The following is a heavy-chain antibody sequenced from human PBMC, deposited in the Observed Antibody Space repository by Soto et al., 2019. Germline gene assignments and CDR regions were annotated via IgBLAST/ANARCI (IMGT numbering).Heavy chain of an antibody. V-gene: IGHV3-23*01. CDR1: RFTFSSYS. CDR2: ISGSGGST. Sequence: GSLRLSCAASRFTFSSYSINWVHQTPVKGLEWVSAISGSGGSTYYAGSVKGRFTISRDNSKNTLYLQMNSLRAEDTAVYYCAKDPSTAMAPYYFEYWGQGTLVTVSS. J-gene: IGHJ4*02. CDR3: AKDPSTAMAPYYFEY. D-gene: IGHD5-18*01.